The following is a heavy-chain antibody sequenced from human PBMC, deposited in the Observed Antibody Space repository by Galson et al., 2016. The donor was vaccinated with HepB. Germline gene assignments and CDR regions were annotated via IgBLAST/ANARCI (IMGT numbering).Heavy chain of an antibody. CDR3: ARISSYRNYRRSSYFDY. CDR1: GFSLSNARMG. J-gene: IGHJ4*02. V-gene: IGHV2-26*01. Sequence: PALVTPPQTLTLTCTVSGFSLSNARMGVSWIRQPPGKALEWLAHIFSNDEKSYSTSLKSRLTISKDTSKSQVVLTITNKDPVDTATYYCARISSYRNYRRSSYFDYWGQGTLVTVSS. D-gene: IGHD4-11*01. CDR2: IFSNDEK.